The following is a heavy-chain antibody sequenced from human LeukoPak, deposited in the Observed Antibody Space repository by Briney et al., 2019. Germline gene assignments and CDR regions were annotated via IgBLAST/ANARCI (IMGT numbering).Heavy chain of an antibody. CDR1: GFTFSSDA. Sequence: GSLRLSCSASGFTFSSDAMSWVRQAPGKGLEWVSAISGSGGSTYYADSVKGRFTISRDNSKNTLYLQMNSLRAEDTAVYYCAKDPVQRGYSGYDFVDWGKGTMVT. V-gene: IGHV3-23*01. J-gene: IGHJ4*02. CDR2: ISGSGGST. D-gene: IGHD5-12*01. CDR3: AKDPVQRGYSGYDFVD.